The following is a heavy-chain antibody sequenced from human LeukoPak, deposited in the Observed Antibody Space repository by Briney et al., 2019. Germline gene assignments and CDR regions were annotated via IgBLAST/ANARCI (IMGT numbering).Heavy chain of an antibody. CDR3: ARLRRNSDRSGYYYYYDY. J-gene: IGHJ4*02. V-gene: IGHV3-21*01. CDR2: ISVGSNYI. D-gene: IGHD3-22*01. CDR1: GYTFSSYS. Sequence: GGSLRLSCAASGYTFSSYSINWVRQPPGKGLEWVSSISVGSNYIYYADSVRGRFSISRDDARNSLYLQMDSLRGDDTAVYYCARLRRNSDRSGYYYYYDYWGQGTLVTVSS.